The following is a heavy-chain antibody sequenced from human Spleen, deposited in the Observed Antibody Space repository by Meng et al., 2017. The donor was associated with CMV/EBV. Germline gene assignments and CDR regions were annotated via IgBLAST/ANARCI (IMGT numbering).Heavy chain of an antibody. CDR3: ARGPQVSWLRSRLAAFDI. CDR2: INHSGST. Sequence: GSLRLSCAVYGGSFSGYYWSWIRQPPGKGLEWIGEINHSGSTNYNPSLKSRVTISVDTSKNQFSLKLSSVTAADTAVYYCARGPQVSWLRSRLAAFDIWGRGTMVTVSS. V-gene: IGHV4-34*01. D-gene: IGHD5-12*01. CDR1: GGSFSGYY. J-gene: IGHJ3*02.